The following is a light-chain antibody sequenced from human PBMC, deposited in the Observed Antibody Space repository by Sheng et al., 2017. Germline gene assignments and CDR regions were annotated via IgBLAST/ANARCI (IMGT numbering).Light chain of an antibody. J-gene: IGKJ1*01. CDR1: QSIRDNY. CDR2: GAS. Sequence: EIVLTQSPGTLSLSPGERATLSCRASQSIRDNYLAWYQQKPGQAPRVLISGASSRATGIPDRFSGSGSGTDFTLTISRLEPEDFATYYCQKYNSAPWTFGQGTKVEIK. V-gene: IGKV3-20*01. CDR3: QKYNSAPWT.